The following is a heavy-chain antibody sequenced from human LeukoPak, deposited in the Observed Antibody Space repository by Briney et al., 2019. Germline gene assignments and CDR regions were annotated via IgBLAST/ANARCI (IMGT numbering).Heavy chain of an antibody. V-gene: IGHV3-30*18. J-gene: IGHJ4*02. Sequence: GGSLRLSCAASGSTFSTYGIHWVRQAPGKGLEWVAVISYDGRNTYYADSVKGRFTISRDNSRNTLYLQMNSLTVEDTAVYYCAKELAAAGSFDFWGQGTLVTVSS. D-gene: IGHD6-25*01. CDR3: AKELAAAGSFDF. CDR1: GSTFSTYG. CDR2: ISYDGRNT.